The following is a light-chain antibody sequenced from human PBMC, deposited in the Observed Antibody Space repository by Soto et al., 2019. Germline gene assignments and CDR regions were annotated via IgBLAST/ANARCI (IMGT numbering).Light chain of an antibody. J-gene: IGKJ2*01. CDR2: AVS. CDR1: QSVSSN. CDR3: QQHNHWPS. V-gene: IGKV3-15*01. Sequence: EIVMTQSPATLSVSQGERATLSCRASQSVSSNLAWFQRKPGQAPRLLLYAVSTRATGVPGRFSGSGSGTEFTLTISSLQSEDSAVYYCQQHNHWPSFGQGTKLEIK.